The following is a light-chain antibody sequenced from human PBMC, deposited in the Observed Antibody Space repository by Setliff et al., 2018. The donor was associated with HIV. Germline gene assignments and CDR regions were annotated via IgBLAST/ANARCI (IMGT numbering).Light chain of an antibody. CDR2: ENN. Sequence: QSVLTQPPSVSAAPGQKVTISCSGSSSNIGNNYVSWYQQLPGTAPKLLIYENNKRPSGIPDRFSGSKSGTSATLGITGLQTGDEADYHCGTWDSGLSAGVFGGGTKVTVL. J-gene: IGLJ3*02. CDR1: SSNIGNNY. CDR3: GTWDSGLSAGV. V-gene: IGLV1-51*02.